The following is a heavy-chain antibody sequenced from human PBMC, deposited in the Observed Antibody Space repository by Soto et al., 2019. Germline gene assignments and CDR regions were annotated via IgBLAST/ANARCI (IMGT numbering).Heavy chain of an antibody. J-gene: IGHJ6*02. Sequence: ASVKVSCKASGGTFSSYAISWVRQAPGQGLEWMGGIIPIFGTANYAQKFQGRVTVTADESTSTAYMELSSLRSEDTAVYYCARDRGMYYDFWSGPENHYYYYGMDVWGQGTTVTVSS. V-gene: IGHV1-69*13. CDR2: IIPIFGTA. D-gene: IGHD3-3*01. CDR3: ARDRGMYYDFWSGPENHYYYYGMDV. CDR1: GGTFSSYA.